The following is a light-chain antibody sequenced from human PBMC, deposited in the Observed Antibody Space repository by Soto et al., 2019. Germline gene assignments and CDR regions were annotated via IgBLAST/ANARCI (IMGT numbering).Light chain of an antibody. Sequence: EIVLTHSPGTLSLSPGERATLSCRASQSVSSGFLAWYQQKPGQAPRLLIYGASSRATGIPDRFSGSGSGTDFTLTISRLEPEDFAVYYCQQYGVSPRTFGQGTKVEIK. V-gene: IGKV3-20*01. CDR3: QQYGVSPRT. CDR1: QSVSSGF. CDR2: GAS. J-gene: IGKJ1*01.